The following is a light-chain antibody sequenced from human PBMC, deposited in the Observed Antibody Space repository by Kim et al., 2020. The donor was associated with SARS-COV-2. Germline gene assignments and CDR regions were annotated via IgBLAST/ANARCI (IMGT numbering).Light chain of an antibody. CDR2: ANN. CDR3: SSRDTIAKHLV. V-gene: IGLV3-19*01. Sequence: SSELTQDPAVSVALGQTVRITCQGDSLRSYYANWYQQKPRQAPVLVIFANNNRPSGIPDRFSGSSSGNTASLTITGAQAEDEADYYCSSRDTIAKHLVFG. J-gene: IGLJ2*01. CDR1: SLRSYY.